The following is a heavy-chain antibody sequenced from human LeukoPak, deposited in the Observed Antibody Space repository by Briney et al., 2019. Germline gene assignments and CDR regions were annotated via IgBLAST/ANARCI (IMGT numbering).Heavy chain of an antibody. D-gene: IGHD3-22*01. J-gene: IGHJ6*03. CDR3: ARGLSPPYYYYYYYMDV. Sequence: SETLSLTCTVSGGSISSYYWSWIRQPPGKGLEWIGYIYYSGSTNYNPSLKSRVTISVDTSKNQFSLKLSSVTAADTAVYYCARGLSPPYYYYYYYMDVWGKGTTVTVSS. CDR1: GGSISSYY. CDR2: IYYSGST. V-gene: IGHV4-59*12.